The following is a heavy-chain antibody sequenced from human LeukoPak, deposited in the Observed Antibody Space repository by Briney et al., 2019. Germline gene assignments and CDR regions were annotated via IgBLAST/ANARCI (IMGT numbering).Heavy chain of an antibody. CDR3: SRENGAFSPFGY. J-gene: IGHJ4*02. Sequence: PSGTLSLTCGVSGGSITSTNWWSWVRQPPGQGLEWIGEISLSGLTNYNPSLKSRVTMALDKSKNHLSLTLTSVTAADTAVYYCSRENGAFSPFGYWGQGTLVTVPS. V-gene: IGHV4-4*02. CDR2: ISLSGLT. D-gene: IGHD2-8*01. CDR1: GGSITSTNW.